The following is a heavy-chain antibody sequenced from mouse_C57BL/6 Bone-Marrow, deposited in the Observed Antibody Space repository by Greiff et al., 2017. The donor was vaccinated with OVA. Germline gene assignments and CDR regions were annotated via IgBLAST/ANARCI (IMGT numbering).Heavy chain of an antibody. V-gene: IGHV1-82*01. CDR3: AREGYYYGSSPFAY. D-gene: IGHD1-1*01. J-gene: IGHJ3*01. CDR1: GYAFSSSW. CDR2: IYPGDGDT. Sequence: QVQLQQSGPELVKPGASVKISCKASGYAFSSSWMDWVKQRPGKGLEWIGRIYPGDGDTNYNGKFKGKATLTADKSSSTAYMQLSSLTSEDSAVYFCAREGYYYGSSPFAYWGQGTLVTVSA.